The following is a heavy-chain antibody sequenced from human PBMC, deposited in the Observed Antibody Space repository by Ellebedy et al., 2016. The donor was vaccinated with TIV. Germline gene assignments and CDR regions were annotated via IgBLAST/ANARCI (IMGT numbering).Heavy chain of an antibody. CDR3: ARDEAYYDSSGYHWGFDY. D-gene: IGHD3-22*01. J-gene: IGHJ4*02. CDR2: IYYSGST. V-gene: IGHV4-39*07. Sequence: SETLSLTCTVSGGSISSSSYCWGWIRQPPGKGLEWIGSIYYSGSTYYKSSLKSRVTISVDTSKNQFSLKLSSVTAADTAVYYCARDEAYYDSSGYHWGFDYWGQGTLVTVSS. CDR1: GGSISSSSYC.